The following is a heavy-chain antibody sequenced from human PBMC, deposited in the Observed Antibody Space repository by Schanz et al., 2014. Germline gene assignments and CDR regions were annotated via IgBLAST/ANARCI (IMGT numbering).Heavy chain of an antibody. CDR1: GFTFSGFA. J-gene: IGHJ4*02. CDR3: ARDLISSGWYG. V-gene: IGHV3-23*04. Sequence: VQLVESGGGVVQPGGSLRISCAASGFTFSGFAMSWVRQAPGKGLEWVSGMSGSGSTADYADSVKGRFTISRDNSKNTLYLQMNSLRVEDTAVYYCARDLISSGWYGWGQGTLVTVSS. D-gene: IGHD6-19*01. CDR2: MSGSGSTA.